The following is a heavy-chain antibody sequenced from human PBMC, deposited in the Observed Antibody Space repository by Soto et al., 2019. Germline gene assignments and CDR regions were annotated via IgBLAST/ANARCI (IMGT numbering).Heavy chain of an antibody. CDR1: GFTLSGYA. V-gene: IGHV3-64*01. Sequence: EVQLAESGGGLAQPGGSLRLSCAASGFTLSGYAMDWVRQAPGKGLEYVSGISSNGVGTYYANSVQGRFTSSRDNSKNTVYLQMGSLRPEDMAVYYCARRARPDFYYMDVWCKGTTVTVSS. CDR2: ISSNGVGT. D-gene: IGHD6-6*01. J-gene: IGHJ6*03. CDR3: ARRARPDFYYMDV.